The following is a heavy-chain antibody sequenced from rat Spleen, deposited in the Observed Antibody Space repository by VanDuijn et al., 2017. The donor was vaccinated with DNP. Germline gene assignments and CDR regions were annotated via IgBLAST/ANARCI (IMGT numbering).Heavy chain of an antibody. CDR2: INNAGST. CDR1: GHSITNSYR. V-gene: IGHV3-3*01. Sequence: EVQLQESGPGLVKPSQSLSLTCSVTGHSITNSYRWNWIRKFPGNKLEWMGYINNAGSTNYNPSLKSRFSITRDTSKNQFFLQLNSLTTEDTATYYCARLRLEWEVRAMDAWGQGTSVTVSS. J-gene: IGHJ4*01. D-gene: IGHD1-1*01. CDR3: ARLRLEWEVRAMDA.